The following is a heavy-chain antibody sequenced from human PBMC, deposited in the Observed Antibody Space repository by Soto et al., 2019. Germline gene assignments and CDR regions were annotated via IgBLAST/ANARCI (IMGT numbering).Heavy chain of an antibody. CDR1: GYNFISYW. D-gene: IGHD3-10*01. J-gene: IGHJ4*02. Sequence: PGESLKISCKASGYNFISYWIAWVRQMPGKGLEWMGIIYPGDSDATYSPSFEGQVTFSVDKSITTAYLQWISLKASDTAMYYCARQAYFGSGTYYSDYWGQGTHVTVSS. CDR3: ARQAYFGSGTYYSDY. V-gene: IGHV5-51*01. CDR2: IYPGDSDA.